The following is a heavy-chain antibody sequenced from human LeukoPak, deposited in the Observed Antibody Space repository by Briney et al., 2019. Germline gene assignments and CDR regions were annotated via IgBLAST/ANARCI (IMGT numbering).Heavy chain of an antibody. CDR1: GFTFSDHY. CDR2: IRNKANSYTT. J-gene: IGHJ4*02. V-gene: IGHV3-72*01. Sequence: GGPLRLSCAASGFTFSDHYMDWVRQAPGKGLEGVGQIRNKANSYTTEYAASVKGRFTSSRDDSKNSVHLQMNSLKTEDTAVYYCARVLVAAGSYYFDYWGQGALVTVSS. CDR3: ARVLVAAGSYYFDY. D-gene: IGHD6-13*01.